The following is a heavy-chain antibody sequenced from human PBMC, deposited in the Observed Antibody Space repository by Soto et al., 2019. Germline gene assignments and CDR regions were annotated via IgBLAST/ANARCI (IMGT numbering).Heavy chain of an antibody. V-gene: IGHV3-66*01. CDR1: GFTVSTKY. CDR2: IYSGGST. J-gene: IGHJ4*02. D-gene: IGHD3-16*01. CDR3: ARDPWAADY. Sequence: EVQLVESGGGLVQPGGSLRLSCAASGFTVSTKYMSWVRQAPGKGLEWVSVIYSGGSTFYADSVRGRFTISRDNSKNTVNLQRNSLRVEDTAVYYCARDPWAADYWGQGTLVTVSS.